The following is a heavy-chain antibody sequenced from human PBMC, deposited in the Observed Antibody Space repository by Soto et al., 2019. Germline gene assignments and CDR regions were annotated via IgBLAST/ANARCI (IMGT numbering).Heavy chain of an antibody. CDR1: GFSLSTSGVG. CDR3: VHKGGGDRILDY. D-gene: IGHD3-16*01. Sequence: QITLKESGPALVKPTQTLTLTCTFSGFSLSTSGVGVGWIRQPPGEALEWLALIYWDDYKHFSPSLESRLTLTKDTSKNPVVLTMTNMDPGDTATYYCVHKGGGDRILDYWGQGTLVTVSS. CDR2: IYWDDYK. J-gene: IGHJ4*02. V-gene: IGHV2-5*02.